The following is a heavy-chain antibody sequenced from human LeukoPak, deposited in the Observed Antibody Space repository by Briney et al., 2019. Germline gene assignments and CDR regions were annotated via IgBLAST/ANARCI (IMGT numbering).Heavy chain of an antibody. Sequence: NPSETLSLTCIVSGGSISSYYWSWIRQPPGRGLEWIGYIYYSGSTNYNPSLKSRVTISVDTSKNQFSLKLSSVTAADTAVYYCARHYGVRYFDWPGNWGFDPWGQGTLVTVSS. D-gene: IGHD3-9*01. CDR1: GGSISSYY. CDR3: ARHYGVRYFDWPGNWGFDP. V-gene: IGHV4-59*08. CDR2: IYYSGST. J-gene: IGHJ5*02.